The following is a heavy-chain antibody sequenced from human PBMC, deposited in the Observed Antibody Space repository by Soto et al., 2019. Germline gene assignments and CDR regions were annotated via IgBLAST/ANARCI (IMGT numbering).Heavy chain of an antibody. J-gene: IGHJ4*02. CDR1: GFTFSSYG. CDR2: IWYDGSNK. D-gene: IGHD6-19*01. CDR3: ARDAWGSGWPDY. Sequence: QVQLVESGGGVVQPGRSLRLSCAASGFTFSSYGMHWVRQAPGKGLEWVAVIWYDGSNKYYADSVKGRFTISRDNSKNTLYLQMNSLRAEDTAVYYCARDAWGSGWPDYWGQGTLVTVSS. V-gene: IGHV3-33*01.